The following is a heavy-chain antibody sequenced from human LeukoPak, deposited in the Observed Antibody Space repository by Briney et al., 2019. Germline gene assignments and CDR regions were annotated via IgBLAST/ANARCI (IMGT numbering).Heavy chain of an antibody. V-gene: IGHV3-74*01. CDR3: ARGLYGSGSSFDY. Sequence: GGSLRLSCAASRFTFSDYWMHWVRQAPGKGLVWVSRINRDGGGTTYADSVKGRFTISRDNAKNSLYLQMNSLRAEDTAVYYCARGLYGSGSSFDYWGQGTLVTVSS. J-gene: IGHJ4*02. CDR2: INRDGGGT. D-gene: IGHD3-10*01. CDR1: RFTFSDYW.